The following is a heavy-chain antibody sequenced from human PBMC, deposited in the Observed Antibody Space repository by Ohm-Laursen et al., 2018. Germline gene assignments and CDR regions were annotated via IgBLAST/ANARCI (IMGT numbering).Heavy chain of an antibody. D-gene: IGHD3-10*01. J-gene: IGHJ5*01. CDR3: AKGRSGGTGHGNWFES. CDR1: GFTISNNY. V-gene: IGHV3-53*01. CDR2: IYSGGDM. Sequence: SLRLSCSASGFTISNNYMNWVRQAPGKGLEWVSLIYSGGDMFYADSVKGRFTISRDKSKNTLYLQMNSLRVEDTAVYYCAKGRSGGTGHGNWFESWGQGALVIVSS.